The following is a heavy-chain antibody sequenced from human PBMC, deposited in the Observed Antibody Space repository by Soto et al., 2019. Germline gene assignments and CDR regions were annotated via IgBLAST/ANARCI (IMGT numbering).Heavy chain of an antibody. CDR3: AHRRPNCSNTIPACGSFDP. Sequence: SGPTLVNPTQTLTLTCTFSGFSLSTSGTSVGWIRQPPGKALEWLALIYWNDDKRYSPSLKSGLTITKDTSKNHVVLTMTNMGPVDTATYYCAHRRPNCSNTIPACGSFDPWGQGALVTVSS. CDR2: IYWNDDK. J-gene: IGHJ5*02. V-gene: IGHV2-5*01. CDR1: GFSLSTSGTS. D-gene: IGHD2-21*01.